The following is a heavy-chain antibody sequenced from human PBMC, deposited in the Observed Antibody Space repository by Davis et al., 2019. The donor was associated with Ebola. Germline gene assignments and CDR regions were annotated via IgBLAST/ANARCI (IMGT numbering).Heavy chain of an antibody. CDR3: ARGPPNYYGSGSYDGMDV. J-gene: IGHJ6*02. Sequence: GESLKISCAASGFTFSSYGMHWVRQAPGKGLVWVSRINNDGTSTSYADSVKGRFTISRDNAKNSLYLQMNSLRAEDTAVYYCARGPPNYYGSGSYDGMDVWGQGTTVTVSS. D-gene: IGHD3-10*01. V-gene: IGHV3-74*01. CDR2: INNDGTST. CDR1: GFTFSSYG.